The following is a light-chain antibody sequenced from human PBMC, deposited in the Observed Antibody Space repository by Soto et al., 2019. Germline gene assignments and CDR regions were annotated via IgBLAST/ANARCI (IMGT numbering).Light chain of an antibody. CDR2: GAS. CDR3: QRYGSSPPT. CDR1: QSVSSNY. V-gene: IGKV3-20*01. J-gene: IGKJ4*02. Sequence: DIVLTQSPGTLSLSPGERATLSCRASQSVSSNYFVCYQQKPGQAPRLLIYGASSRATGIPDRFSGSGAGTDFTLTISRLEPEDFALYYCQRYGSSPPTFGGGTKVEVK.